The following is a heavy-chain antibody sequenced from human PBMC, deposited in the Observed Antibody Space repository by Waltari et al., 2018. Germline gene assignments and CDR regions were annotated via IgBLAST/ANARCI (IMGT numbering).Heavy chain of an antibody. CDR1: GFTFSSYG. Sequence: QVQLVESGGGVVQPGESLRLSCAASGFTFSSYGMHWVRQAPGKGLEWVAFIRYDGSNKYYADSGKGRFTISRDNSKNTLYLQMHSLRVEDTAVYYCAKSGITGTTGASYFDYWGQGTPVTVSS. V-gene: IGHV3-30*02. CDR3: AKSGITGTTGASYFDY. J-gene: IGHJ4*02. CDR2: IRYDGSNK. D-gene: IGHD1-7*01.